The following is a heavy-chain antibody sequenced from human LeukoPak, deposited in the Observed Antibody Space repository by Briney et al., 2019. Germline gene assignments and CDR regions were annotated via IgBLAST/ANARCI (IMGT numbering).Heavy chain of an antibody. CDR1: GFTFDDYA. V-gene: IGHV3-9*01. J-gene: IGHJ4*02. Sequence: PGRSLRLSCAASGFTFDDYAMHWVRHAPGKGLEWVSGISWNSGSIGYADSVKGRFTISRDNAKNSLYLQMNSLRAEDTALYYCAKDEGFTLPGPFDYWGQGTLVTVSS. CDR3: AKDEGFTLPGPFDY. CDR2: ISWNSGSI.